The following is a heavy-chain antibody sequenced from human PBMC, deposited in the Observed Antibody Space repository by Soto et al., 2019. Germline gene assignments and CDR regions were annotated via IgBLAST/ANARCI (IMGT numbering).Heavy chain of an antibody. J-gene: IGHJ4*02. Sequence: PGGSLRLSCGASGFTFGNYWMHWVRQAPREGLVWVSRISGDGRFKRFADSVKCRFTISRDNAKNTLHLQMDSLRVEDTAVYYCGRVGGGWGNFDYWGQGALVTVSS. CDR1: GFTFGNYW. D-gene: IGHD2-21*01. V-gene: IGHV3-74*01. CDR2: ISGDGRFK. CDR3: GRVGGGWGNFDY.